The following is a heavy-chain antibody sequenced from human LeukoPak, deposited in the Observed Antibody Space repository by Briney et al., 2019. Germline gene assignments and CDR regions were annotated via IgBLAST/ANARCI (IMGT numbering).Heavy chain of an antibody. J-gene: IGHJ5*02. CDR1: GYTFTGYW. V-gene: IGHV1-46*01. CDR2: ISPSGGST. Sequence: ASVKVSCKAFGYTFTGYWMHWVRQAPGQGPERMGVISPSGGSTIYAQKFKGRVTLTRDMSTSTDYLELSSLRSEDTAVYCCARDNSVRDEAWWFNPWGQGTLVTVSS. CDR3: ARDNSVRDEAWWFNP. D-gene: IGHD5-24*01.